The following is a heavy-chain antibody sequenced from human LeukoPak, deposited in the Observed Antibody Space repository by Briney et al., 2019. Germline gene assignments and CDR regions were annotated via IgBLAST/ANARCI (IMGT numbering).Heavy chain of an antibody. CDR2: ISNDGSRK. CDR3: ARDRAWNYFDY. J-gene: IGHJ4*02. CDR1: GFTFSRHG. V-gene: IGHV3-30*03. Sequence: GGSLRLSCAPSGFTFSRHGMHWVRQAPGKGLEWVAIISNDGSRKYYAHSVEGRFTISRDNSKNTLYLQMDSLRAENTAVYYCARDRAWNYFDYWGQGTLVTVSS. D-gene: IGHD3-3*01.